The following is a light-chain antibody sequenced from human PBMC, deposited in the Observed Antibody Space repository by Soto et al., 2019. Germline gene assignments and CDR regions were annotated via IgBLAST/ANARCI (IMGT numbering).Light chain of an antibody. V-gene: IGKV1-33*01. CDR2: DAS. CDR3: QQYDNLPST. Sequence: DIQMTQSPSSLSASVGDRVTITCQASQDISNYLNWYQQKPGKAPKLLIYDASNLETGVPSRFSGSGPGTDFTFTISSLQPEDIATYYCQQYDNLPSTFGQGTKLEIK. CDR1: QDISNY. J-gene: IGKJ2*01.